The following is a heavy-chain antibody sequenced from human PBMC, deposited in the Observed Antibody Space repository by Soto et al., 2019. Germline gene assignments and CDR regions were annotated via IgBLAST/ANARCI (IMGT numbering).Heavy chain of an antibody. J-gene: IGHJ4*02. CDR1: EFTFSAHG. CDR2: ISSDGNNK. V-gene: IGHV3-30*18. Sequence: QVQLVESGGGVVQPGRSLRLSCAASEFTFSAHGMHWVRQAPGKGLEWVGIISSDGNNKFYGDSVKGRFTFSRDNSNKTLYLQMNSLKTEDTAVYYCVKENGYYSYFFDHWGRGTLVTVSS. D-gene: IGHD3-22*01. CDR3: VKENGYYSYFFDH.